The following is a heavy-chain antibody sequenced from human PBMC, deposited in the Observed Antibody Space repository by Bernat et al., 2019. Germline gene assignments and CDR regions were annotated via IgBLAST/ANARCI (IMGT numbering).Heavy chain of an antibody. D-gene: IGHD6-19*01. CDR3: AKDEWGGGWQIPFYYYYGMDV. V-gene: IGHV3-30*18. CDR2: ISYDGSNK. J-gene: IGHJ6*02. CDR1: GFTFSSYG. Sequence: QVQLVESGGGVVQPGRSLRLSCAASGFTFSSYGMHWVRQAPGKGLEWVAVISYDGSNKYYADSVKGRFTISRDNSKNTLYLQMNRLRAEDTAVYYCAKDEWGGGWQIPFYYYYGMDVWGQGTTVTVSS.